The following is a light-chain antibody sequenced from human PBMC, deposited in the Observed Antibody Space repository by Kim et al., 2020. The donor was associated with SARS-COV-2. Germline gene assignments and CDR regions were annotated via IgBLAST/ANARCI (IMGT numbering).Light chain of an antibody. V-gene: IGLV3-21*04. CDR3: QVWDNSRLHLV. CDR2: YDS. CDR1: NIGVKS. J-gene: IGLJ2*01. Sequence: SYELTQPPSVSVAPVKTASITCGGDNIGVKSVHWYQQKPGQAPVLVIHYDSDRPSGIPERFSGSNSGNTATLTITGVEAGDEADYYCQVWDNSRLHLVF.